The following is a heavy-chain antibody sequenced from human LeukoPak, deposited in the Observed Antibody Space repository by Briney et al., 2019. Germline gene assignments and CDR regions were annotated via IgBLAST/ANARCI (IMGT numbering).Heavy chain of an antibody. D-gene: IGHD3-16*02. CDR2: IHSGGTI. V-gene: IGHV3-66*01. Sequence: GESLRLSCAASGFTVSDYYMSWVRQAPGKGLEWVSLIHSGGTIYYTDSVKGRFTISRDNSKNTLYLQMNSLTMEDTAVYYCAFGRYPFDYWGQGTLVTVSS. CDR1: GFTVSDYY. J-gene: IGHJ4*02. CDR3: AFGRYPFDY.